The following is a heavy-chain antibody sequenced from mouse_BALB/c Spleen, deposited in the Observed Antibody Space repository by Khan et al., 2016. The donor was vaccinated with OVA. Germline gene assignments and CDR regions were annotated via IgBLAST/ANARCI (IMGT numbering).Heavy chain of an antibody. V-gene: IGHV4-1*02. CDR2: INPDTRPI. Sequence: EVQLQESGGGPVQPGGTLNTACAAPGIDYSRDWLSWVRQAPGNGREGSGEINPDTRPINYTPAPKAKFIVYRDNDKHTLYMQLCKVRSEDTALEYCARNWYYAMDYWGQGTSVTVSS. J-gene: IGHJ4*01. CDR1: GIDYSRDW. CDR3: ARNWYYAMDY.